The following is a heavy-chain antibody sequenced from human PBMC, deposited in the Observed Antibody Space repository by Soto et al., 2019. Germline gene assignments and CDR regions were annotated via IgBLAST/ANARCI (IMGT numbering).Heavy chain of an antibody. J-gene: IGHJ3*02. CDR3: ARVWKYYDFWSGYYTGGPFDI. V-gene: IGHV1-18*01. Sequence: ASVKVSCKASGYTFTSYGISWLRQAPGQGLEWMGWISAYNGNTNYAQKLQGRVTMTTDTSTSTAYMELRSLRSDDTAVYYCARVWKYYDFWSGYYTGGPFDIWGQGTMVTVSS. CDR1: GYTFTSYG. CDR2: ISAYNGNT. D-gene: IGHD3-3*01.